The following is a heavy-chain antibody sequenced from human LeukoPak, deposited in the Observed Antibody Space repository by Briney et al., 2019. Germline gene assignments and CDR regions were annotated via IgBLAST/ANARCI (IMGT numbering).Heavy chain of an antibody. D-gene: IGHD2-21*01. CDR3: ARDFFPIADSTWYEIGY. Sequence: GRSLRLSCAASGFIFSNYNMNWVRQAPGKGLEWVSYIGTSGTIYFADSVKGRFTISRDNAKNSLYLQMDSLRSEDTAVYYCARDFFPIADSTWYEIGYWGQGTLVTVSS. V-gene: IGHV3-69-1*01. CDR2: IGTSGTI. J-gene: IGHJ4*02. CDR1: GFIFSNYN.